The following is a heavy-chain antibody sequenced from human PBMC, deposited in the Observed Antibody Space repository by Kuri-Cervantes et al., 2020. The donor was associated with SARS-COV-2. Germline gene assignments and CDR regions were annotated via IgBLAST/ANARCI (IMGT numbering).Heavy chain of an antibody. V-gene: IGHV3-30*07. CDR3: ADLTGDRVVQ. J-gene: IGHJ4*02. Sequence: GESLKISCAGSAFVFSDNAMHWVRQAPGKGLEWVAIISFDAARSFYTDSVKGRFTISRDNSNNTIYLHMNNLRPEDAAVYYCADLTGDRVVQWGQGTQVTVSS. D-gene: IGHD7-27*01. CDR1: AFVFSDNA. CDR2: ISFDAARS.